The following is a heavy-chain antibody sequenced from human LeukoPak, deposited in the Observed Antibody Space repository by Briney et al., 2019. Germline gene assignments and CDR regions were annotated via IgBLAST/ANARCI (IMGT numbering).Heavy chain of an antibody. CDR3: ASMIAGATTSDY. D-gene: IGHD1-26*01. CDR2: INHSGST. Sequence: PSETLSLTCAVYGGSFSGYYWSWIRQPPGKGLEWIGEINHSGSTNYNPSLKSRVTISVDTSKNQFSLKLSSVTAADAAVYYCASMIAGATTSDYWGQGTLVTVSS. V-gene: IGHV4-34*01. J-gene: IGHJ4*02. CDR1: GGSFSGYY.